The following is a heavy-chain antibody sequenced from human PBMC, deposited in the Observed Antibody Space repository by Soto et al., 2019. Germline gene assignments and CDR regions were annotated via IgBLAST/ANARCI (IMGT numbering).Heavy chain of an antibody. CDR3: ARPKDYWFDP. V-gene: IGHV4-34*01. CDR1: GGSFSGYY. J-gene: IGHJ5*02. Sequence: SETLSLTCAVYGGSFSGYYWSWIRQPPGKGLEWIGEINHSGSTNYNPSLKSRVTISVDTSKNQFSLKLSSVTAADTAVYYCARPKDYWFDPWGQGTLVTVSS. D-gene: IGHD2-15*01. CDR2: INHSGST.